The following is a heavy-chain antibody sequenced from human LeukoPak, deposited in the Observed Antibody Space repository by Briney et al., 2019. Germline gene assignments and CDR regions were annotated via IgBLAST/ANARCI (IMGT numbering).Heavy chain of an antibody. Sequence: GASVKVSCKTSGYTFTGYYVHWVRQAPGQGLEWMGRIIPILGIANYAQKFQGRVTITADKSTSTAYMELSSLRSEDTAVYYCAIELGELSFPYYYYYGMDVWGQGTTVTVSS. D-gene: IGHD3-16*02. CDR2: IIPILGIA. J-gene: IGHJ6*02. CDR3: AIELGELSFPYYYYYGMDV. V-gene: IGHV1-69*04. CDR1: GYTFTGYY.